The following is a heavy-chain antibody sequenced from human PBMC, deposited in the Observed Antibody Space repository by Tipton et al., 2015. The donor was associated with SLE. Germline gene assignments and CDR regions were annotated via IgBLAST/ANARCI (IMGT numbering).Heavy chain of an antibody. Sequence: SLRLSCAASGFTFGDYAMSWVRQAPGKGLEWVGFIRSKAYGGTTEYAASVKGRFTISRDDSKSTAYLQMNSLKTEDTAVYYCTRAKASILEYSSSYYFDYWGQGTLVTVSS. CDR1: GFTFGDYA. CDR2: IRSKAYGGTT. V-gene: IGHV3-49*04. J-gene: IGHJ4*02. CDR3: TRAKASILEYSSSYYFDY. D-gene: IGHD6-6*01.